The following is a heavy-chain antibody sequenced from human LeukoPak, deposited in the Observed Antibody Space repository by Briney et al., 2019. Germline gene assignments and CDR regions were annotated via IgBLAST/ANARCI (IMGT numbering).Heavy chain of an antibody. V-gene: IGHV3-7*01. CDR1: GFTFSSYW. J-gene: IGHJ6*04. D-gene: IGHD3-10*02. Sequence: GGSLRLSCAASGFTFSSYWMSWVRQAPGKGLEWVANIKQDGSEKYYVDYVKGRFTISRDNAKNSLYLQMNSLRAEDTAVYYCAELGITMIGGVWGKGTTVTISS. CDR2: IKQDGSEK. CDR3: AELGITMIGGV.